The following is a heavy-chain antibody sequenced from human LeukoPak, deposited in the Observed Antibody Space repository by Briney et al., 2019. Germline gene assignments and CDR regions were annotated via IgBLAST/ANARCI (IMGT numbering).Heavy chain of an antibody. J-gene: IGHJ4*02. V-gene: IGHV3-48*01. CDR3: ARKGSTKVVIPFGFDY. D-gene: IGHD2-2*01. CDR1: GFTFSSYS. Sequence: QAGGSLRLSCAASGFTFSSYSMNWVRQAPGKGLEWVSYISSSSSTIYYADSVKGRFTISRDNAKNSLYLQMNSLRAEDTAVYYCARKGSTKVVIPFGFDYWGQGTLVTVSS. CDR2: ISSSSSTI.